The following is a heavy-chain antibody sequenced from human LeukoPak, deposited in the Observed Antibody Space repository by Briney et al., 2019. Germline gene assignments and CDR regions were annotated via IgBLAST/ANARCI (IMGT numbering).Heavy chain of an antibody. Sequence: PGGSLRLSCAASGFTFSSYAMSWVRQAPGKGLEWVSGISWNSGSIGYADSVKGRFTISRDNAKNSLYLQMNSLRAEDTALYYCAKDTVNVYSGSYLYYYGMDVWGQGTTVTVSS. CDR2: ISWNSGSI. V-gene: IGHV3-9*01. D-gene: IGHD1-26*01. CDR3: AKDTVNVYSGSYLYYYGMDV. J-gene: IGHJ6*02. CDR1: GFTFSSYA.